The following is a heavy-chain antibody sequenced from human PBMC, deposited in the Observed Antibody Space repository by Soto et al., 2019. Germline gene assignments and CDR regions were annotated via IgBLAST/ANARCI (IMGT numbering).Heavy chain of an antibody. CDR1: GYTFTSYV. D-gene: IGHD1-1*01. V-gene: IGHV1-18*01. J-gene: IGHJ4*02. CDR3: ARGRYGDY. CDR2: ISAHNGNT. Sequence: QVHLVQSGAEVKKPGASVKVSCKASGYTFTSYVITWFRQPPGQGLEWMGWISAHNGNTDYAQKLQGRVIVTRDTSTSTAYMELRSLRSDDTAVYYCARGRYGDYWGQGALVTVSS.